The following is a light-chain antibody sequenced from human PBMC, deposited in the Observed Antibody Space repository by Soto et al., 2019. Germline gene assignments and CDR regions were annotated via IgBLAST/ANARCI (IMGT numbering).Light chain of an antibody. CDR2: DVS. V-gene: IGLV2-18*02. J-gene: IGLJ1*01. CDR3: SSYTSTSTYI. Sequence: QSALTQPPSVSGSPGQSVTISCTGTSSDVGSSNGVSWYQQPPGTAPKLMIYDVSNRPSGVPDRFSGSKSGNTSSLTISGLQAEDEADYYCSSYTSTSTYIFGTGTKLTVL. CDR1: SSDVGSSNG.